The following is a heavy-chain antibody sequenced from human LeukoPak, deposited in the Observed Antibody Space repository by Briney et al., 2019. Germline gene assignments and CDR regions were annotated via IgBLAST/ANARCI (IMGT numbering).Heavy chain of an antibody. CDR1: GFTFSSYS. Sequence: GGSLRLSCAASGFTFSSYSMNWVRQAPGKGLEWVSSISSSSYIYYADSVKGRFTISRDNAKNSLYLQMNSLRAEDTAVYYCARDPTTVTFYYYYMDVWGKGTTVTVSS. D-gene: IGHD4-17*01. CDR3: ARDPTTVTFYYYYMDV. J-gene: IGHJ6*03. V-gene: IGHV3-21*01. CDR2: ISSSSYI.